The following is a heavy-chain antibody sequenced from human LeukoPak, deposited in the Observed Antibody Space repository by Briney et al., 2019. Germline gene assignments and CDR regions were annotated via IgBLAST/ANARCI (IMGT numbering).Heavy chain of an antibody. CDR1: GASISSGGYS. Sequence: SETLSLTCAVSGASISSGGYSWRWIRQPPGTGLEWIGYIYHSGSTYYNPSLKSRVSISVDRSKNQFSLNLSSVTAADTAVYYCARESPYYYGIDVWGQGTTVTVSS. J-gene: IGHJ6*02. CDR2: IYHSGST. CDR3: ARESPYYYGIDV. V-gene: IGHV4-30-2*01.